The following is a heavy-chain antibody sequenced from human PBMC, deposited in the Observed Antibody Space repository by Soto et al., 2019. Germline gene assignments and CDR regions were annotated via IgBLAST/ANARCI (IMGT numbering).Heavy chain of an antibody. CDR3: VKDGDSISSNKPLDY. J-gene: IGHJ4*02. CDR1: GFTFTTYA. Sequence: GGSLRLSCAASGFTFTTYAMCWVRQAPGKGLEWVSSISVSGDRTFYADSVKGRFTISRDNRRNTLHLQMNSLRAEDTAVYYCVKDGDSISSNKPLDYWGQGTLVTVSS. D-gene: IGHD2-2*01. V-gene: IGHV3-23*01. CDR2: ISVSGDRT.